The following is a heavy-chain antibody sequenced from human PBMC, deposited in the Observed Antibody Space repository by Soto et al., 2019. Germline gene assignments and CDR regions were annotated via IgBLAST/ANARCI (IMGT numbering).Heavy chain of an antibody. Sequence: QVQVVESGGGMVQPGRSLRLSCAVSGFTFTSYAMHWVRQAPGKGLEWVVVISYDGSNKYYAESVKGRFTISRDNSKNTLYLQMTSLRAEDTAVYYCASSLRCVSATCPSYFDYWGQGTLVTVSS. J-gene: IGHJ4*02. CDR3: ASSLRCVSATCPSYFDY. CDR1: GFTFTSYA. D-gene: IGHD1-26*01. CDR2: ISYDGSNK. V-gene: IGHV3-30-3*01.